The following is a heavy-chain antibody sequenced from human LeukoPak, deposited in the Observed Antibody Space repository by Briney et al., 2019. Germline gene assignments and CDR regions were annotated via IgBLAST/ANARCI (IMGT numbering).Heavy chain of an antibody. D-gene: IGHD6-19*01. Sequence: SETLSLTCAVYGGSFSGYYWSWIRQPPGKGLEWIGEINHSGSTNYNPSLKSRVTISVDTSKNQFSLKLSSVTAADTAMYYCARVSRGWLIDDASDIWGQGTMVTVSS. CDR1: GGSFSGYY. CDR2: INHSGST. J-gene: IGHJ3*02. CDR3: ARVSRGWLIDDASDI. V-gene: IGHV4-34*01.